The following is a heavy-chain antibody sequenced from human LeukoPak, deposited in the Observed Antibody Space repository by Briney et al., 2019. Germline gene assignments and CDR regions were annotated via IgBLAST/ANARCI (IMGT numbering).Heavy chain of an antibody. V-gene: IGHV4-39*07. J-gene: IGHJ4*02. CDR3: ARVGASSWYYFDY. CDR1: GASISSSNYY. D-gene: IGHD6-13*01. Sequence: SETLSLTCTVSGASISSSNYYWGWIRQPPGKGLEWIGTIYYTGSTNYNPSLKSRVTISVDTSKNQFSLKLSSVTAADTAVYYCARVGASSWYYFDYWGQGTLVTVSS. CDR2: IYYTGST.